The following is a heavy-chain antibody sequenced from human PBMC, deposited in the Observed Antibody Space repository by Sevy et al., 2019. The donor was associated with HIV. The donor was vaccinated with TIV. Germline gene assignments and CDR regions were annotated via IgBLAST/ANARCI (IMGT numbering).Heavy chain of an antibody. J-gene: IGHJ6*02. V-gene: IGHV3-30*02. CDR1: GFTFSSYG. Sequence: GGSLRLSCAASGFTFSSYGMHWVRQAPGKGLEWVAFIRYDGSNKYYADSVKGRFTISRDNSENTLYLQMNSLRAEDTAVYYCAKDRPDTYYYYGMDVWGQGTTVTVSS. CDR2: IRYDGSNK. CDR3: AKDRPDTYYYYGMDV. D-gene: IGHD3-9*01.